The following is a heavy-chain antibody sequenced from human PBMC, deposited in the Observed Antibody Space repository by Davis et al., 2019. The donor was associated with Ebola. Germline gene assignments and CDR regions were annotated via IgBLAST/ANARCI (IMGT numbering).Heavy chain of an antibody. CDR2: INPSGGST. Sequence: ASVKVSCKASGYTFTSYYMHWVRQAPGQGLEWMGIINPSGGSTSYAQKFQGRVTMTRDTSTSTVYMELSRLRSEDTAVYYCARALGDIVLMVYAMTYGMDVWGQGTTVTVSS. V-gene: IGHV1-46*01. J-gene: IGHJ6*02. CDR3: ARALGDIVLMVYAMTYGMDV. CDR1: GYTFTSYY. D-gene: IGHD2-8*01.